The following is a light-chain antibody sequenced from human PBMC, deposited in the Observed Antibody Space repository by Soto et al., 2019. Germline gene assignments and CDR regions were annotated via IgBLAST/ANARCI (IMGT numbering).Light chain of an antibody. CDR2: DVS. CDR1: SSDIGDNNY. V-gene: IGLV2-14*03. J-gene: IGLJ1*01. CDR3: SSYTSTPTYV. Sequence: QSVLTQPASVSGSPGQSITISCTGTSSDIGDNNYVSWYQQHPGKAPKLIIYDVSDRPSGVSNRFSGSKSGNTASLTISGLQAEDEADYYCSSYTSTPTYVFGPGTKLTVL.